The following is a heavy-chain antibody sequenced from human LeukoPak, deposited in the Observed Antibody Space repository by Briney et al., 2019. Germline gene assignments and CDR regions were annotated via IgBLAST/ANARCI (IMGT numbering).Heavy chain of an antibody. D-gene: IGHD3-22*01. J-gene: IGHJ4*02. CDR2: INTNTGNP. CDR3: ARRSYDYYDSSGYKLDY. CDR1: GYTFTSYA. Sequence: ASVKVSCKASGYTFTSYAMNWVRQAPGQGLEWTGWINTNTGNPTYAQGFTGRFVFSLDTSVSTAYLQISSLKAEDTAVYYCARRSYDYYDSSGYKLDYWGQGTLVTVSS. V-gene: IGHV7-4-1*02.